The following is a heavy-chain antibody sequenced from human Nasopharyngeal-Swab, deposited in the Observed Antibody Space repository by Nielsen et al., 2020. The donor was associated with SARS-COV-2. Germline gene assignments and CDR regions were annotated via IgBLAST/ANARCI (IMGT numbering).Heavy chain of an antibody. V-gene: IGHV3-30-3*01. CDR1: GFTFSSYP. CDR2: ISYDGSNK. CDR3: ASLPDYVDTFDI. D-gene: IGHD4-17*01. Sequence: GGSLRLSCAASGFTFSSYPLHWVRQAPGKGLEWVAVISYDGSNKDYEDSVKGRFTISRDNSKNTLYLQMNSLRAEDTAVYYCASLPDYVDTFDIWGRGTMVTVSS. J-gene: IGHJ3*02.